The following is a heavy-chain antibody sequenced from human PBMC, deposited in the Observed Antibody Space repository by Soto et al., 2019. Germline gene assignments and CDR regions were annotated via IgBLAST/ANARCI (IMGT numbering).Heavy chain of an antibody. CDR1: GGSISSSY. D-gene: IGHD6-13*01. Sequence: SETLHLTCAVFGGSISSSYWSWIRQAAAKGPEWIGRIYTSGSTNYNPSLKSRVTMSVDTSKNQFSLKLSSVTAADTAVYYCARDLLYSSSWYDYYYYGMDVWGQGTAVS. CDR2: IYTSGST. CDR3: ARDLLYSSSWYDYYYYGMDV. J-gene: IGHJ6*02. V-gene: IGHV4-4*07.